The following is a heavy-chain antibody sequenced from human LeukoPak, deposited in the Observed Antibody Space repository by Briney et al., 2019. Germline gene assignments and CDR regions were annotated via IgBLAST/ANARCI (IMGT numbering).Heavy chain of an antibody. D-gene: IGHD3-10*01. CDR1: GFTFSSYS. Sequence: GGSLRLSCAASGFTFSSYSMNWVRQAPGKGLEGVSSISSSSSYIYYADSVKGRFTTSRDNAKNSLYLQMNSLRAEDTAVYYCARDRVYGSGDDAFDIWGQGTMVTVSS. CDR2: ISSSSSYI. CDR3: ARDRVYGSGDDAFDI. V-gene: IGHV3-21*01. J-gene: IGHJ3*02.